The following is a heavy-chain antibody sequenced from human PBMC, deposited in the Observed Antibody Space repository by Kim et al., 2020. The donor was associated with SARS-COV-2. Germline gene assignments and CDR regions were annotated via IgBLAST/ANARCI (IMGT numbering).Heavy chain of an antibody. CDR3: AKGGGGSGGSRGAFDI. J-gene: IGHJ3*02. D-gene: IGHD1-26*01. V-gene: IGHV3-9*01. CDR2: ISWNSGSI. Sequence: GGSLRLSCAASGFTFDGYAMHWVRQAPGKGLEWVSGISWNSGSIGYADSVKGRFTISRDNAKNSLYLQMNSLRAEDTALYYCAKGGGGSGGSRGAFDIWG. CDR1: GFTFDGYA.